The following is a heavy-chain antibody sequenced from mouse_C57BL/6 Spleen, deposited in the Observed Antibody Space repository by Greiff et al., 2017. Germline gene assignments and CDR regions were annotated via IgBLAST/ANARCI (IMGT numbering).Heavy chain of an antibody. D-gene: IGHD2-5*01. V-gene: IGHV1-54*01. J-gene: IGHJ4*01. CDR3: ARGDSNDYYAMDY. Sequence: QVQLQQSGAELVRPGTSVKVSCKASGYAFTNYLIEWVKQRPGQGLEWIGVINPGSGGTNYNEKFKGKATLTADKSSSTAYMQLSSLTSEDSAVFFCARGDSNDYYAMDYWGQGTSVTVSS. CDR1: GYAFTNYL. CDR2: INPGSGGT.